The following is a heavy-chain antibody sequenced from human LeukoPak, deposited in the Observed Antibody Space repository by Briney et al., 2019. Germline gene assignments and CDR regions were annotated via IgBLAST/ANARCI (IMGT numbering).Heavy chain of an antibody. CDR1: GFSFSSYA. Sequence: GGSLKLSCAASGFSFSSYAMSWVRQAPGKGLEWVSFISGSGDNTYYAESVKGRFTISRDNSKNTLFLQMNSLRAEDTAVFYCAKRSGYTTGWFFDFWGQGTLVTVSS. CDR3: AKRSGYTTGWFFDF. V-gene: IGHV3-23*01. J-gene: IGHJ4*02. CDR2: ISGSGDNT. D-gene: IGHD6-19*01.